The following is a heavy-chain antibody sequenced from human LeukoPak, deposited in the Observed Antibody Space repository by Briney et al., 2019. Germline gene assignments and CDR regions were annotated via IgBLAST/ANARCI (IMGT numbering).Heavy chain of an antibody. J-gene: IGHJ6*02. D-gene: IGHD6-13*01. CDR3: ARDIAAAGTDGMDV. CDR1: GFTVSSNY. Sequence: GSLRLSCAASGFTVSSNYMSWVRQAPGKGLEWVSVIYSGGSTYYADSVKGRFTISRDNSKNTLYLQMNSLRAEDTAVYYCARDIAAAGTDGMDVWGQGTTVTVSS. CDR2: IYSGGST. V-gene: IGHV3-53*01.